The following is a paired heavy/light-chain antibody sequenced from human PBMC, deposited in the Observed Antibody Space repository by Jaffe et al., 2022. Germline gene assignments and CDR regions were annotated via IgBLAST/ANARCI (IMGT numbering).Light chain of an antibody. J-gene: IGLJ1*01. CDR1: SLRSYY. CDR2: GKN. V-gene: IGLV3-19*01. Sequence: SSELTQDPAVSVALGQTVRITCQGDSLRSYYASWYQQKPGQAPVLVIYGKNNRPSGIPDRFSGSSSGNTASLTITGAQAEDEADYYCNSRDSSGNHKVFGTGTKVTVL. CDR3: NSRDSSGNHKV.
Heavy chain of an antibody. CDR2: ISSSSSYI. CDR1: GFTFSSYS. D-gene: IGHD2-2*01. V-gene: IGHV3-21*01. Sequence: EVQLVESGGGLVKPGGSLRLSCAASGFTFSSYSMNWVRQAPGKGLEWVSSISSSSSYIYYADSVKGRFTISRDNAKNSLYLQMNSLRAEDTAVYYCAREVLEYCSSTSCYVGRSGPPYYYYMDVWGKGTTVTVSS. CDR3: AREVLEYCSSTSCYVGRSGPPYYYYMDV. J-gene: IGHJ6*03.